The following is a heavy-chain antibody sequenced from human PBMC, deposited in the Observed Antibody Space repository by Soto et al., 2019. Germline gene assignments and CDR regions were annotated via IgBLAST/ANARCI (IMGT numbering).Heavy chain of an antibody. CDR2: ISYDGINE. V-gene: IGHV3-30-3*01. J-gene: IGHJ3*02. D-gene: IGHD6-13*01. Sequence: ESGGGVVQPGRSLRLSCAASGFTFRNYAMHWVRQAPGKGLEWVAVISYDGINEDYGDSVKVRFTISRDNSKNMLYLQINSLRPEDTAVYYCARPESSKQGAYDIWGHGTLVSVSS. CDR3: ARPESSKQGAYDI. CDR1: GFTFRNYA.